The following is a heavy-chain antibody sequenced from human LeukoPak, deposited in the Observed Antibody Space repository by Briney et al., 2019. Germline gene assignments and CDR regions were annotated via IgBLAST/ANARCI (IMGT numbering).Heavy chain of an antibody. CDR3: ARDPNYYGNLGAFDI. D-gene: IGHD3-10*01. J-gene: IGHJ3*02. CDR2: IYSSGST. V-gene: IGHV4-4*07. Sequence: SETLSLTCTVSGGSISSYYWSWIRQPAGKGLEWIGRIYSSGSTTYNPSLKSRVTMSVDTSKNQFSLKLSPVTAADTAVYYCARDPNYYGNLGAFDIWGQGTMVTVSS. CDR1: GGSISSYY.